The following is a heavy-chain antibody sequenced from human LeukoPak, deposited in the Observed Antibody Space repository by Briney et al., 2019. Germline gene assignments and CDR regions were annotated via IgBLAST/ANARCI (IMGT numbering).Heavy chain of an antibody. CDR1: GASMSSYY. D-gene: IGHD3-22*01. CDR2: VFYTGST. Sequence: PSETLSLTCTVSGASMSSYYWNWIRQPPGKGLEWIGYVFYTGSTNYNPSLKGRVTISIDMSKNQFSLNLSSVTAADTAVYYCAGDDKDAFDIWGQGTMVTVSS. V-gene: IGHV4-59*01. J-gene: IGHJ3*02. CDR3: AGDDKDAFDI.